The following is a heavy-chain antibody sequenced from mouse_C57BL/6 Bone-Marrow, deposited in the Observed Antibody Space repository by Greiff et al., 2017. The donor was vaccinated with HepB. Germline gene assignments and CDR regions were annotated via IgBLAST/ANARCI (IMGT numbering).Heavy chain of an antibody. J-gene: IGHJ1*03. CDR3: ARYHDYNGGREVYCYFDV. V-gene: IGHV7-3*01. CDR2: IRNKANGYTT. D-gene: IGHD1-1*01. Sequence: DVQLVESGGGLVQPGGSLSLSCAASGFTFTDYYMSWVRQPPGKALEWLGFIRNKANGYTTEYSASVKGRFTISRDNYQSILYLQMNELRDEDSATYYFARYHDYNGGREVYCYFDVWRTGTTVTVSS. CDR1: GFTFTDYY.